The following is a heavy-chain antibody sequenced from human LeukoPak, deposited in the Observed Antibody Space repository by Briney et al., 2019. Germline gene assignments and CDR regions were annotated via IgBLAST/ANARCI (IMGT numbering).Heavy chain of an antibody. CDR1: GDSVSSNSVT. V-gene: IGHV6-1*01. Sequence: SQTLSRTCAISGDSVSSNSVTWNWVRQSPSRGLEWLGRTYYRSTWYNDYAVSVRGRITVNPGTSKNQFSLHLNSVTPEDTAVYYCARRLTQYDCFDPWGQGILVTVSS. D-gene: IGHD2-2*01. CDR2: TYYRSTWYN. CDR3: ARRLTQYDCFDP. J-gene: IGHJ5*02.